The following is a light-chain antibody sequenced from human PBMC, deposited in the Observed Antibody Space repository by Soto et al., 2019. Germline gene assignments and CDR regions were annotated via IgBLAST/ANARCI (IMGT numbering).Light chain of an antibody. CDR3: QQYDNWIT. CDR2: GAS. Sequence: EIVMTQSPATLSVSPGERVTLSCRASQSVSSNLAWYQQKPGQAPRLLIYGASTRATGIPARFSGSWSGTDFTLTISSLESEDFALYYCQQYDNWITFGQGTRLEIK. CDR1: QSVSSN. J-gene: IGKJ5*01. V-gene: IGKV3-15*01.